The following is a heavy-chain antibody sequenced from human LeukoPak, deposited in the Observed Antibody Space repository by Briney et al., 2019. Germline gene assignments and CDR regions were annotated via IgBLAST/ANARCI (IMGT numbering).Heavy chain of an antibody. J-gene: IGHJ4*02. D-gene: IGHD5-12*01. CDR2: IYTSGST. CDR1: GGAGSSGGYY. CDR3: ARGGSGYHFDY. Sequence: PAQTLSLTCNAHGGAGSSGGYYRSWIRQPARKGREWIGRIYTSGSTNYNPSLKSRVTISVDTSKNQFSLKLSSVTAADTAVYYCARGGSGYHFDYWGQGTLVTVSS. V-gene: IGHV4-61*02.